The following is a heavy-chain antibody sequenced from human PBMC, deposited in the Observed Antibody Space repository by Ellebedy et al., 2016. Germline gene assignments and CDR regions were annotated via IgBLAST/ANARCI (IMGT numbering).Heavy chain of an antibody. CDR2: INHSGST. Sequence: SETLSLTXAVYGGSFSGYYWSWIRQPPGKGLEWIGEINHSGSTNYNPSLKSRVTISVDTSKNQFSLKLSSVTAADTAVYYCARGPQQLVGGVHYYMDVWGKGTTVTVSS. CDR1: GGSFSGYY. CDR3: ARGPQQLVGGVHYYMDV. D-gene: IGHD6-13*01. J-gene: IGHJ6*03. V-gene: IGHV4-34*01.